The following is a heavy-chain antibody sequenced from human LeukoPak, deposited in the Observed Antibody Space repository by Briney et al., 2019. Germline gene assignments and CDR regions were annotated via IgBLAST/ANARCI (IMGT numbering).Heavy chain of an antibody. Sequence: GGSLRLSCAASGFTFSSYGMPWVRQAPGKGLEWVAFIRYDGSNKYYADSVKGRFTISRDNSKNTLYLQMNSLRAEDTAVYYCAKGTTMVRGVIFWGQGTLVTVSS. CDR2: IRYDGSNK. J-gene: IGHJ4*02. V-gene: IGHV3-30*02. CDR1: GFTFSSYG. CDR3: AKGTTMVRGVIF. D-gene: IGHD3-10*01.